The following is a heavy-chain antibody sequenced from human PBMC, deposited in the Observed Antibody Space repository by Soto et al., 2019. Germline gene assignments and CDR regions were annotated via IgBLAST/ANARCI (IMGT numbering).Heavy chain of an antibody. CDR1: GYSFTSYW. V-gene: IGHV5-10-1*01. CDR3: ASRESIAAPNMYYYYGIDV. Sequence: PGESLKISCKGSGYSFTSYWISWVRQMPGKGLEWMGRIDPSDSYTNYSPSFQGHVTISADKSISTAYLQWSSLKASDTAMYYCASRESIAAPNMYYYYGIDVWGQGTPLTVS. CDR2: IDPSDSYT. J-gene: IGHJ6*02. D-gene: IGHD6-6*01.